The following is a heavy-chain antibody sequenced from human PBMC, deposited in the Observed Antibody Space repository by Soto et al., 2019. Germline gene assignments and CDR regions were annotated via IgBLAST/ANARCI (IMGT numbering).Heavy chain of an antibody. Sequence: KPSETLSLTCTVSGGSISSGGYYWSWIRQHPGKGLEWIGYIYYSGSTYYNPSLKSRVTISVDTSKNQFSLKLSSVTAADTAVYYCARASGVVEPDYYYYYGMDVWGQGTTGTVSS. V-gene: IGHV4-31*03. D-gene: IGHD2-15*01. CDR3: ARASGVVEPDYYYYYGMDV. CDR1: GGSISSGGYY. CDR2: IYYSGST. J-gene: IGHJ6*02.